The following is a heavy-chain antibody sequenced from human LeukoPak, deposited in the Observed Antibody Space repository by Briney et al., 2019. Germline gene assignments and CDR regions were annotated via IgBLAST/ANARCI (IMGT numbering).Heavy chain of an antibody. J-gene: IGHJ2*01. V-gene: IGHV4-34*01. CDR3: ARSYYKVWYFDL. Sequence: SETLSLTCAVYVGSFSGYYWSWIRQPPGKGLEWIGEINHSGSTNYNPSLKSRVTISVDTSKNQFSLKLSSVTAADTAVYYCARSYYKVWYFDLWGRGTLVTVSS. CDR1: VGSFSGYY. D-gene: IGHD3-10*01. CDR2: INHSGST.